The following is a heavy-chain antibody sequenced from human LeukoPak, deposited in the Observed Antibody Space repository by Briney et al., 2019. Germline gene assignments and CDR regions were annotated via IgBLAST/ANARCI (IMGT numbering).Heavy chain of an antibody. CDR1: GFTFDDYA. J-gene: IGHJ4*02. CDR2: ISSSSSYI. D-gene: IGHD2-21*01. CDR3: ARGDRRGDY. Sequence: GGSLRLSCAASGFTFDDYAMHWVRQAPGKGLEWVSSISSSSSYIYYADSVKGRFTISRDNAKNSLYLQMNSLRAEDTAVYYCARGDRRGDYWGQGTLVTVSS. V-gene: IGHV3-21*01.